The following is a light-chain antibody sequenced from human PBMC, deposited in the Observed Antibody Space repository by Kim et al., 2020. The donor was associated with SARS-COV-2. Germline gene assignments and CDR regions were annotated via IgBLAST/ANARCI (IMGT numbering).Light chain of an antibody. V-gene: IGLV7-46*01. CDR3: LLSYSDSRV. J-gene: IGLJ2*01. Sequence: PGGTFTLTCDSSTGDVTSGHYPYWIQQKPGQAPRTLFYDTTNKHSWTPARFSGSLLGGKAALSLSGAQPEDEAEYYCLLSYSDSRVFGGVTQLTVL. CDR2: DTT. CDR1: TGDVTSGHY.